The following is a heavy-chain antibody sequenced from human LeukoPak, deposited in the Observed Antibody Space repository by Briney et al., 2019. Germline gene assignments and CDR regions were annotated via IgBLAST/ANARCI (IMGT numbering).Heavy chain of an antibody. V-gene: IGHV4-61*08. Sequence: PSETLSLTCAVSGGSISSGGYYWSWIRQPPGKGLEWIGYIYYSGSTNYNPSLKSRVTISVDTSKNQLSLKLTSVTAADTAVYYCARDGGFSWVYFGYWGQGTLVTVSS. D-gene: IGHD5-18*01. CDR3: ARDGGFSWVYFGY. CDR2: IYYSGST. J-gene: IGHJ4*02. CDR1: GGSISSGGYY.